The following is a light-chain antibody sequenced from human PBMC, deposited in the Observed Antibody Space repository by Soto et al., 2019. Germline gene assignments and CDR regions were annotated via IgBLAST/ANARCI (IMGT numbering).Light chain of an antibody. Sequence: EIVMTQSPATLSVSPGERATLSCRASQSVSSNLAWYQQKPGQAPRLLIYGASTRATGIPARFSGSGSGTEFTLTISSLQSEDFAVYYCQQYNNWPPEGFGPGTKVDIK. J-gene: IGKJ3*01. CDR3: QQYNNWPPEG. CDR2: GAS. CDR1: QSVSSN. V-gene: IGKV3-15*01.